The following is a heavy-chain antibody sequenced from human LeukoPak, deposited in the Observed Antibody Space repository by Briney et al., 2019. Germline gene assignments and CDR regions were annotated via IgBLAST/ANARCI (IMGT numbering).Heavy chain of an antibody. J-gene: IGHJ3*01. Sequence: PETLSLTCTVSGGSIRSYYWSWLRQPPGKGLEWIGYIYYSGSTNYNPSLKSRVTISVDTSKNHFSLKLNSVTAADTAVYYCASAIAIPAWAFDLWGQGTVVTVSS. CDR1: GGSIRSYY. V-gene: IGHV4-59*01. D-gene: IGHD6-13*01. CDR2: IYYSGST. CDR3: ASAIAIPAWAFDL.